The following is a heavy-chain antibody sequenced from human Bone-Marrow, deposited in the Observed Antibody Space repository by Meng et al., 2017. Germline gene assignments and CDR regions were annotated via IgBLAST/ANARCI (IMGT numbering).Heavy chain of an antibody. D-gene: IGHD5-24*01. Sequence: QVQLPESGPRLVEPSRTLSLTCTVSCASITISPWFTWVRQPPGKGLEWIGETYQSGTTTSSPSLKSRVTISMDKSRNHFSLKLTSVTAAEPASYYCATQESRDGHSPYWGQGTLVTVSS. CDR3: ATQESRDGHSPY. J-gene: IGHJ4*02. V-gene: IGHV4-4*02. CDR1: CASITISPW. CDR2: TYQSGTT.